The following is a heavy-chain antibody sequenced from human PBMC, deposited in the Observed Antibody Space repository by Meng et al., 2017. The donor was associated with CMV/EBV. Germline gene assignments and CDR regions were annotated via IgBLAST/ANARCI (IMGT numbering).Heavy chain of an antibody. J-gene: IGHJ6*02. CDR1: GYTFTDYD. Sequence: ASVKVSCKASGYTFTDYDVNWVRQAAGQGLEWMGWMNPYSGNTGYAQKFQGRVTMTRNTSISTAYMELSSLRSEDTAVYYCARDKDSSSSYDDGMDVWGQGTTVTVSS. CDR2: MNPYSGNT. CDR3: ARDKDSSSSYDDGMDV. D-gene: IGHD6-6*01. V-gene: IGHV1-8*02.